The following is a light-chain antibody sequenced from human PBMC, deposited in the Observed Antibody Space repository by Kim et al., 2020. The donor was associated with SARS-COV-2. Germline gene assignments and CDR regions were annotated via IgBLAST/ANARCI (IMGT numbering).Light chain of an antibody. CDR2: GAS. J-gene: IGKJ2*01. CDR3: QQYGSSPAYT. Sequence: SPGERAPLSCRASQSITNSDLVWYQQRPGQAPRLLIYGASSRATGIPDRFSGSGSGTDFTLTISRLEPEDFAVYYCQQYGSSPAYTFGQGTKLEI. V-gene: IGKV3-20*01. CDR1: QSITNSD.